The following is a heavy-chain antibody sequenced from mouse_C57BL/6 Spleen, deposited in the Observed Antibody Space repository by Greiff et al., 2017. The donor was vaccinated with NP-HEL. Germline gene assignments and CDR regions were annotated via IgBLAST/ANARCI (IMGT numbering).Heavy chain of an antibody. J-gene: IGHJ4*01. V-gene: IGHV1-82*01. D-gene: IGHD2-4*01. CDR1: GYAFSSSW. Sequence: VMLVESGPELVKPGASVKISCKASGYAFSSSWMNWVKQRPGKGLEWIGRIYPGDGDTNYNGKFKGKATLTADKSSSTAYMQLSSLTSEDSAVYFCASHYDYDVPYAMDYWGQGTSVTVSS. CDR3: ASHYDYDVPYAMDY. CDR2: IYPGDGDT.